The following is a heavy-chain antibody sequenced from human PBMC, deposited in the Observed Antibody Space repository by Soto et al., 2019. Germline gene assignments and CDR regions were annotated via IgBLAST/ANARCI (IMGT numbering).Heavy chain of an antibody. Sequence: EVQLLESGGGLVQPGGSLRLSCAASGFTFSFCAMNWVRQAPGKGLEWVSSTRGSGGDTYYADSVRGRFTISRDNSKNTLYLQMTSLRVEDTAVYYCVKGHSHSYYYFDYWGQGTLVTVSS. CDR2: TRGSGGDT. J-gene: IGHJ4*02. D-gene: IGHD1-26*01. V-gene: IGHV3-23*01. CDR1: GFTFSFCA. CDR3: VKGHSHSYYYFDY.